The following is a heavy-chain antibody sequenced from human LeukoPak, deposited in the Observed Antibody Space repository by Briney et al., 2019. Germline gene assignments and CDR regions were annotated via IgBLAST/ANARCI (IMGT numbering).Heavy chain of an antibody. CDR1: GYTFTGYY. V-gene: IGHV1-2*02. J-gene: IGHJ4*02. Sequence: ASVKVSCKASGYTFTGYYMHWVRQAPGQGLEWMGWINPNSGGTNYAQKFQGRVTMTRDTSISTAYMELSRLRSGDTAVYYCARDPSVTTPSQFDYWGQGTLVTVSS. CDR2: INPNSGGT. CDR3: ARDPSVTTPSQFDY. D-gene: IGHD4-17*01.